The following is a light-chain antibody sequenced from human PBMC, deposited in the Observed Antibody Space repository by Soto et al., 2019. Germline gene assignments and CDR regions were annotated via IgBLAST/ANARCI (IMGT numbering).Light chain of an antibody. CDR1: SSDVGVYNY. V-gene: IGLV2-8*01. CDR3: SSYAGRNNGYV. Sequence: QSALTQPPSASGSPGQSVTISCTGTSSDVGVYNYVSWYQQHPGKAPKLMIYEVSKRPSGVPDRFSGSKSGNTASLTVSGIQAEDEAEYYCSSYAGRNNGYVFGTGTKVTVL. J-gene: IGLJ1*01. CDR2: EVS.